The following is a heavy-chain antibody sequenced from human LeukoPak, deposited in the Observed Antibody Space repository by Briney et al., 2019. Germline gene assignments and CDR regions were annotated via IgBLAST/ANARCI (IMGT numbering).Heavy chain of an antibody. Sequence: ASVKVSCKVSGYTLTELSMHRVRQAPGKGLEWMGGFDPEDGETIYAQKFQGRVTMTEDTSTDTAYMELSSLRSEDTAVYYCATPPIVGATNFDYWGQGTLVTVSS. CDR3: ATPPIVGATNFDY. CDR1: GYTLTELS. V-gene: IGHV1-24*01. CDR2: FDPEDGET. J-gene: IGHJ4*02. D-gene: IGHD1-26*01.